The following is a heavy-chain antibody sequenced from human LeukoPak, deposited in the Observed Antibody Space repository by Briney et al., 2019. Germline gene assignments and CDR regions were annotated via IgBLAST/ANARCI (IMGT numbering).Heavy chain of an antibody. CDR1: GFTFDDYA. D-gene: IGHD3-9*01. J-gene: IGHJ4*02. CDR2: ISGDGGST. V-gene: IGHV3-43*02. Sequence: GGSLRLSCAASGFTFDDYAMHWVRQAPGKGLEWVSLISGDGGSTYYADSVKGRFTISRDNSKNSLYLQMNNPRTEDTALYYCAKVGILTGYWTFDYWGQGTLVTVSS. CDR3: AKVGILTGYWTFDY.